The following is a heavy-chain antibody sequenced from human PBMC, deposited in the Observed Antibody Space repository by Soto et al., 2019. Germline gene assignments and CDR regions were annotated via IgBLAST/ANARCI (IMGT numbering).Heavy chain of an antibody. Sequence: QVQLMQSGAEVRKPGASVRLSCETSGYNFNQYYIHWVRQAPGQGLEWMGIINLRGGTTEYAHKFRGRVTVTGDTSTHTAYMELRSLRSDDTAIYFCARGPDDSDVPRWDYWGQGTLVTVSS. CDR2: INLRGGTT. D-gene: IGHD4-17*01. CDR1: GYNFNQYY. V-gene: IGHV1-46*02. CDR3: ARGPDDSDVPRWDY. J-gene: IGHJ4*02.